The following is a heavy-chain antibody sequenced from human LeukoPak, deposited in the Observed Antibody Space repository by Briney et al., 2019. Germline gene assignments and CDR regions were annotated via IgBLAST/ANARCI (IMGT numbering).Heavy chain of an antibody. CDR3: AKDHSGSYF. V-gene: IGHV3-23*01. CDR2: ISRSGGST. Sequence: GGSLRLSCAASELHAMTWVRQGPGKGLEWVSAISRSGGSTYYADSVKGRFTISRDNSKNTLYLQMNSLRAEDTAVYYCAKDHSGSYFGGQGTLVTVSS. D-gene: IGHD1-26*01. J-gene: IGHJ4*02. CDR1: ELHA.